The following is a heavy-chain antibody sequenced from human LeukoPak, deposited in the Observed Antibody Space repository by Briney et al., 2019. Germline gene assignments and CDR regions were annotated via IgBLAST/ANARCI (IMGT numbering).Heavy chain of an antibody. D-gene: IGHD3-10*01. CDR1: GYTFTSYG. J-gene: IGHJ4*02. V-gene: IGHV1-18*01. Sequence: GASVTVSFKASGYTFTSYGISWVRQAPGQGLEWMGWISAYNGNTNYAQKLQGRVTMTTDTSTSTAYMELRSLRSDDTAVYYCAREIGPYYYGSGSYYPTGDYWGQGTLVTVSS. CDR2: ISAYNGNT. CDR3: AREIGPYYYGSGSYYPTGDY.